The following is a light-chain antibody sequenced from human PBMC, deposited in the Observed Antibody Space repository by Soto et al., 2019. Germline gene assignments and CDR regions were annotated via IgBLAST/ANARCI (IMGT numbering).Light chain of an antibody. CDR3: QYYDTSPL. J-gene: IGKJ4*01. CDR1: QGVRSNY. V-gene: IGKV3-20*01. Sequence: EIVLTQSPGTLSLSPGERATLSCRASQGVRSNYLAWYQQKPGQAPRLFVYGTSTRVTGIPDRFSGTGSGTDFTLTISRLEPEDFAVYYCQYYDTSPLFGGGTKVDFK. CDR2: GTS.